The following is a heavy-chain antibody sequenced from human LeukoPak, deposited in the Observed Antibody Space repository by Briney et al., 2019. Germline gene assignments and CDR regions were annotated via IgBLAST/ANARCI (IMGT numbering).Heavy chain of an antibody. D-gene: IGHD2-2*01. V-gene: IGHV3-73*01. Sequence: PGGSLKLSCAASGFTFSGSAMHWVRQASGKGLEWVGRIRSKANSYATAYAASVKGRSTISRDDSKNTAYLQMNSLKTEDTAVYYCTSLPNIYCSSTSCYDDYYYGMDVWGQGTTVTVSS. J-gene: IGHJ6*02. CDR3: TSLPNIYCSSTSCYDDYYYGMDV. CDR1: GFTFSGSA. CDR2: IRSKANSYAT.